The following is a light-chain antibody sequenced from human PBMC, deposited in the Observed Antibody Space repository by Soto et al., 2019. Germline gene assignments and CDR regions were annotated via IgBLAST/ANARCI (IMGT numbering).Light chain of an antibody. J-gene: IGKJ1*01. CDR2: AAS. V-gene: IGKV1-39*01. Sequence: IQMTQSPSSLSASVGDRVTITCRASQSISSYLNWYQQKPGKAPKLLIYAASSLQSGVPSRFSGSGSGTDFTLTISSLQPEDFATYYCQQSWAFGQGTKVDIK. CDR3: QQSWA. CDR1: QSISSY.